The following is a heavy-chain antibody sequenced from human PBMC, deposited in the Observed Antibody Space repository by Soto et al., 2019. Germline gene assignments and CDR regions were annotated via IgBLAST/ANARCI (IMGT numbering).Heavy chain of an antibody. CDR1: GGSISSGGYY. V-gene: IGHV4-31*03. Sequence: SETLSLTCTVSGGSISSGGYYWSWLRQHPGKGLEWIGYIYYSGSTYYNPSLKSRVTISVDTSKNQFSLKLSSVTAADTAVYYCARDPSRGGYFDYWGQGTLVTVSS. CDR3: ARDPSRGGYFDY. CDR2: IYYSGST. J-gene: IGHJ4*02. D-gene: IGHD3-16*01.